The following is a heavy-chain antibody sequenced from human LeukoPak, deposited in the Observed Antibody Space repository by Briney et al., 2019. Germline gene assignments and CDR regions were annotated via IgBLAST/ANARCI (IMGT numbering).Heavy chain of an antibody. CDR3: ATHSIVVVPAAISLGSPIGQDDAFDI. V-gene: IGHV4-34*01. J-gene: IGHJ3*02. Sequence: SETLSLTCAVYGGSFSGYYWSWIRQPPGKGLEWIGEINHSGSTNYNPSLKSRVTISVDTSKNQFSLKLSSVTAADTAVYYCATHSIVVVPAAISLGSPIGQDDAFDIWGQGTMVTVSS. D-gene: IGHD2-2*01. CDR1: GGSFSGYY. CDR2: INHSGST.